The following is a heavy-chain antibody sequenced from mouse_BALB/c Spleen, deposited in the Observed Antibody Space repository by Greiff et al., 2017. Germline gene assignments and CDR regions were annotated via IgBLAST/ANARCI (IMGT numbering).Heavy chain of an antibody. Sequence: EVKLMESGGGLVKPGGSLKLSCAASGFTFSSYAMSWVRQTPEKRLEWVASISSGGSTYYPDSVKGRFTISRDNARNILYLQMSSLRSEDTAMYYCARGGYFDYWGQGTTLTVSS. CDR1: GFTFSSYA. V-gene: IGHV5-6-5*01. CDR2: ISSGGST. J-gene: IGHJ2*01. CDR3: ARGGYFDY.